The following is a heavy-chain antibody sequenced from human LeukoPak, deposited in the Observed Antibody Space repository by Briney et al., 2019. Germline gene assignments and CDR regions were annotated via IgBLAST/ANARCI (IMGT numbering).Heavy chain of an antibody. V-gene: IGHV4-38-2*02. J-gene: IGHJ4*02. CDR2: IYHSGST. Sequence: PSETLSLTCTVSGYSISSGYYWGWIRQPPGKGLEWIGSIYHSGSTYYNPSLKSRVTISVDTSKNQFSLKLSSVTAADTAVYYCARGTRHFDHWGQGTLVTVSS. CDR3: ARGTRHFDH. CDR1: GYSISSGYY. D-gene: IGHD1-14*01.